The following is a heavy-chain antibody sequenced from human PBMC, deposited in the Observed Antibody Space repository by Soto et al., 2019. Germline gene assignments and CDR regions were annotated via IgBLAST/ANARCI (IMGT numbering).Heavy chain of an antibody. D-gene: IGHD6-13*01. V-gene: IGHV4-61*01. CDR1: RGSVSSGSYY. CDR2: IYYSGST. Sequence: PSETLSLTCTVSRGSVSSGSYYWRWIRQPPGKGLEWIGYIYYSGSTKYNPSLKRRVTISVDTSKNQFSLKLSSVTAAATALYYRARESWCPSWLEPLGPVALVLV. J-gene: IGHJ5*02. CDR3: ARESWCPSWLEP.